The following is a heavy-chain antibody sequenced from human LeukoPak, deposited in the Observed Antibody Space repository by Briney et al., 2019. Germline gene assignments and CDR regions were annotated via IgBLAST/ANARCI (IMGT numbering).Heavy chain of an antibody. CDR1: GGSFSGYY. Sequence: SETLSLTCAVYGGSFSGYYWSWIRQPPGKGLEWIGEINHSGSTNYNPSLKSRVTISVDTSKNQFSLKLSSVTAADTAVYYCARVGSSSSPYYFDYRGQGTLVTVSS. V-gene: IGHV4-34*01. D-gene: IGHD6-6*01. CDR3: ARVGSSSSPYYFDY. J-gene: IGHJ4*02. CDR2: INHSGST.